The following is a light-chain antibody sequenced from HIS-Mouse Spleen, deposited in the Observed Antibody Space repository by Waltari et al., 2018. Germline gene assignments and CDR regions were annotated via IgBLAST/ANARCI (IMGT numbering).Light chain of an antibody. J-gene: IGKJ4*01. CDR3: QQYNNWPPT. CDR2: GAS. Sequence: EIVMTQSPATLSVSPGERATLSCRASQSVSSNLAWYQQKPGQAPRLLIYGASTRGTGIPARVRGSGAGTEFTLTISSMQSEDFAVYYCQQYNNWPPTFGGGTKVEIK. V-gene: IGKV3-15*01. CDR1: QSVSSN.